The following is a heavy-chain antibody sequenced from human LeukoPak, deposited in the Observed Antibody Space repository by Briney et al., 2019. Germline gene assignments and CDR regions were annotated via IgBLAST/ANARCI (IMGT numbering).Heavy chain of an antibody. D-gene: IGHD5-18*01. Sequence: SETLSLTCTVSGGSISSYYWSWIRQPAGKGLEWIGRIYTSGSTNYNPSLKSRVTMSVDTSKNQFSLKLSSVTAADTAVYYCARGQRGYSYGYSLRPPDYWGQGTLVTVSS. CDR1: GGSISSYY. CDR2: IYTSGST. CDR3: ARGQRGYSYGYSLRPPDY. J-gene: IGHJ4*02. V-gene: IGHV4-4*07.